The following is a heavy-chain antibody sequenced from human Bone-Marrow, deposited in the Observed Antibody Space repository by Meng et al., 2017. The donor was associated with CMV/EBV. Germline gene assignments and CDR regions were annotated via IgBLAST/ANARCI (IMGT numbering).Heavy chain of an antibody. CDR1: GASEFPFSTYA. D-gene: IGHD3-22*01. Sequence: GGSLRLSCAASGASEFPFSTYAMHWVRQAPGKGLECVSAISADGGDTYYADSVKGRFTISRDNYKNTLYLQMGSLRAEDMAVYYCARGYYDSSAYFYKWFDPWGEGTLVTVSS. J-gene: IGHJ5*02. CDR2: ISADGGDT. CDR3: ARGYYDSSAYFYKWFDP. V-gene: IGHV3-64*02.